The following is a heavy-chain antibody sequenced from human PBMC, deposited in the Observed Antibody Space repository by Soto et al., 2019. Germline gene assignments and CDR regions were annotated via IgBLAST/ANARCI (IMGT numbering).Heavy chain of an antibody. CDR2: ISAYNGNT. V-gene: IGHV1-18*04. J-gene: IGHJ4*02. D-gene: IGHD6-13*01. CDR3: ARDDSSIWGKADY. CDR1: GYTFTNYG. Sequence: QVQLVQSGAEVKKPGASVKVSCKASGYTFTNYGFSWVRQAPGQGLEWMGWISAYNGNTNYAQKLQGRVTMTTDTSTSTGYMELMSLRSDDTAIYYCARDDSSIWGKADYWGQGTLVTVSS.